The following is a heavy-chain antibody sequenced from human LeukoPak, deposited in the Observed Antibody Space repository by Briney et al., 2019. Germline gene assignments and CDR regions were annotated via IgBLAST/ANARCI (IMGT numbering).Heavy chain of an antibody. V-gene: IGHV3-74*01. CDR1: KFSFSSYW. CDR2: INSDGSRT. Sequence: GGSLRLSCAASKFSFSSYWMHWVRQAPGKGLVWVSRINSDGSRTNYADSVKGRFTISRDNAKNTLYLQMSSLRAEDTAVYYCARILTGSWDWFDPWGQGTLVTVSS. J-gene: IGHJ5*02. CDR3: ARILTGSWDWFDP. D-gene: IGHD2-8*02.